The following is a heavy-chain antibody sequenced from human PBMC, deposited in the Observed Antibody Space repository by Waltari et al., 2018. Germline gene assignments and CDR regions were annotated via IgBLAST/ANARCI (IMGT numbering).Heavy chain of an antibody. Sequence: QVQLQQWGAGLLKPSETLSLTCAVYGGSFSGYYWSWIRRPPGKGLEWIGEINHSGSTNYNPSLKSRVTISVDTSKNQFSLKLSSVTAADTAVYYCARDVKYYYDSSGYYGGRYYYYGMDVWGQGTTVTVSS. D-gene: IGHD3-22*01. CDR2: INHSGST. CDR3: ARDVKYYYDSSGYYGGRYYYYGMDV. CDR1: GGSFSGYY. V-gene: IGHV4-34*01. J-gene: IGHJ6*02.